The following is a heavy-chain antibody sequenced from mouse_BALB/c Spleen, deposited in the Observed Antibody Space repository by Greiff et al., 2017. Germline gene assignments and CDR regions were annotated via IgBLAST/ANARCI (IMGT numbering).Heavy chain of an antibody. CDR3: VCYGRYAMDY. CDR2: IDPENGNT. J-gene: IGHJ4*01. CDR1: GFNIKDYY. D-gene: IGHD1-1*02. V-gene: IGHV14-1*02. Sequence: VQLQQSGVELVRPGALVKLSCKASGFNIKDYYMHWVKQRPEQGLEWIGWIDPENGNTIYDPKFQGKASITADTSSNTAYLQLSSLTSEDTAVYYCVCYGRYAMDYWGQGTSVTVSS.